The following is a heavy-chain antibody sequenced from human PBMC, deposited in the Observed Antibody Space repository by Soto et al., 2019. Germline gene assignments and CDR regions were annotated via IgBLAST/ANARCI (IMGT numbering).Heavy chain of an antibody. CDR1: GYTFTSYD. CDR3: ASRPRSRGYCSGGSCYSRNYYYYGMDV. J-gene: IGHJ6*01. CDR2: MNPNSGNT. Sequence: QVQLVQSGAEVKKPGASVKVSCKASGYTFTSYDINWVRQATGQGLEWMGWMNPNSGNTGYAQKFQGRVTMTRNTSISTAYMELSSLRSEDTAVYCCASRPRSRGYCSGGSCYSRNYYYYGMDVW. D-gene: IGHD2-15*01. V-gene: IGHV1-8*01.